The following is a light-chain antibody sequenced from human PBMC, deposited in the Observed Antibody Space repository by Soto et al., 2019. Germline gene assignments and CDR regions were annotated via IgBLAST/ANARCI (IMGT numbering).Light chain of an antibody. V-gene: IGKV3-11*01. CDR1: QSVSSY. J-gene: IGKJ1*01. Sequence: EIALTQSPATLSLSPGERATLSCRASQSVSSYLAWYQQKPGQAPRLLIYDVSNRATGIPARFSGSGSGTDFTLTISSLEPEDFAVYYCQQRSNWPRTFGQGTKVEIK. CDR2: DVS. CDR3: QQRSNWPRT.